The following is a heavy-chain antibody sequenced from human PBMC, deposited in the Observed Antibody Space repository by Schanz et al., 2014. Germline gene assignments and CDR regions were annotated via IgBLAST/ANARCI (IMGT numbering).Heavy chain of an antibody. CDR3: ARGTMPGTFDI. Sequence: QVQLVQSWAEVKGPGASVKVSCKASGYSFTPFPIHWVRQAPGQRLEWMGWMNPNSGNPGFAQKFQGRVTFTADKSTSTAYMELSSLRYEDTALYYCARGTMPGTFDIWGQGTMVTVSS. V-gene: IGHV1-3*01. CDR1: GYSFTPFP. J-gene: IGHJ3*02. CDR2: MNPNSGNP. D-gene: IGHD2-2*01.